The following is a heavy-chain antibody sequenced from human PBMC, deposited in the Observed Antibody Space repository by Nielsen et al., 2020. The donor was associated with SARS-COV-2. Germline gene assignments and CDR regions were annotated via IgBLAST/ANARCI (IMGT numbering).Heavy chain of an antibody. V-gene: IGHV4-31*03. Sequence: SETLSLTCTVSGGSISSGGYYWTWIRQHPGGGLEWIGHIDHSGSTLYNPSLKSRLTISVDTSKNEFSLKLTSLTAADTAVYYCARVSGGDYGDLRGNHWFDPWGQGTLVTVSS. D-gene: IGHD4-17*01. CDR1: GGSISSGGYY. J-gene: IGHJ5*02. CDR3: ARVSGGDYGDLRGNHWFDP. CDR2: IDHSGST.